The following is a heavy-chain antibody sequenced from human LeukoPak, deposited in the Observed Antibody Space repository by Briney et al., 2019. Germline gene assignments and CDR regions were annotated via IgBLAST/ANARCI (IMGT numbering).Heavy chain of an antibody. CDR2: ISGSGGST. J-gene: IGHJ4*02. CDR3: AKGASSGYYYGGIDY. D-gene: IGHD3-22*01. CDR1: GFTFSSYA. V-gene: IGHV3-23*01. Sequence: GGSLRLSCAASGFTFSSYAMSWVRQAPGKGLEWVSAISGSGGSTYYADSVKGRFAISRDNSKNTLYLQMNSLRAEDTAVYYCAKGASSGYYYGGIDYWGQGTLVTVSS.